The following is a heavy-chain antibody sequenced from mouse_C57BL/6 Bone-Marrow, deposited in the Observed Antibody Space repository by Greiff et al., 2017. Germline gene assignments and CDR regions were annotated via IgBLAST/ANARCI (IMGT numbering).Heavy chain of an antibody. Sequence: VQLQQSGPELVKPGASVTISCKASGYAFSSSWMNWVKQRPGQGLEWIGRFYPGDGDTNYNGKFKGKATLTADKSSSTAYMKLSSLTAEDSAVYFCAGQTTSWDFDVWGTGTTVTVSS. J-gene: IGHJ1*03. CDR3: AGQTTSWDFDV. CDR1: GYAFSSSW. CDR2: FYPGDGDT. V-gene: IGHV1-82*01. D-gene: IGHD2-1*01.